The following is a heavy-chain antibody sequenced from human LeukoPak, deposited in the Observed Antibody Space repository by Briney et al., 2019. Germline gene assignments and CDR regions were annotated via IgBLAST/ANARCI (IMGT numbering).Heavy chain of an antibody. Sequence: PGGSLRLSCAASGFTFSDYWMSWVRQAPGKGLEWVANIKQDGSETYYVDSVKGRFTMSRDNAKNSLYLQMNSLRDEETAVYYCARDLTKGYGMDVWGQGTTVTVSS. D-gene: IGHD3-3*01. V-gene: IGHV3-7*01. CDR2: IKQDGSET. J-gene: IGHJ6*02. CDR3: ARDLTKGYGMDV. CDR1: GFTFSDYW.